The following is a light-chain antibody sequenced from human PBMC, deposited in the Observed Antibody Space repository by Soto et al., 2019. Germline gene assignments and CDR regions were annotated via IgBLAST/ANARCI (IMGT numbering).Light chain of an antibody. CDR3: QHYQGGHPIA. Sequence: EIVLTQSPDTLSLSPGESATLSCRASQSVSARLAWYKHKPGQPPRLLISDVFNRASGVAERFSGSGSETDITLIIRRLEPEDSALYYCQHYQGGHPIAFGQGTRLEIK. CDR1: QSVSARL. CDR2: DVF. J-gene: IGKJ5*01. V-gene: IGKV3-20*01.